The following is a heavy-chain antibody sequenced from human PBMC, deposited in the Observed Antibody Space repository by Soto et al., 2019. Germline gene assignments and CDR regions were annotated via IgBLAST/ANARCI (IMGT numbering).Heavy chain of an antibody. CDR2: IYFDGMT. CDR3: ARDRYGDYYAY. V-gene: IGHV4-31*03. Sequence: QVQLLESGPGLVKPSQTLSLSCIVSGASLSSGGYYWNWIRQHPGKGLEWIGYIYFDGMTYYNPSLVRRVTMSIDASKNQFSLHLSSVTAADTAVYYCARDRYGDYYAYWGQGILVTVSS. J-gene: IGHJ4*02. D-gene: IGHD3-22*01. CDR1: GASLSSGGYY.